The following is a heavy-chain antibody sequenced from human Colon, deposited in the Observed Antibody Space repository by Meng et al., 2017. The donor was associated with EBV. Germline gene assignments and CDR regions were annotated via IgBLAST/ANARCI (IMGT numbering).Heavy chain of an antibody. CDR2: IYHSGST. V-gene: IGHV4-30-2*01. D-gene: IGHD7-27*01. J-gene: IGHJ4*02. CDR1: SDSFNNGGYS. CDR3: ARDTSTWGNKGLDH. Sequence: HDSRARLVKPSQNLSLPGVVSSDSFNNGGYSWSGIRQPPGKGLDWIGYIYHSGSTKYNPSLKNRVTISVDTSKNQFSLKLSSVTAADTAVYYCARDTSTWGNKGLDHWGQGILVTVSS.